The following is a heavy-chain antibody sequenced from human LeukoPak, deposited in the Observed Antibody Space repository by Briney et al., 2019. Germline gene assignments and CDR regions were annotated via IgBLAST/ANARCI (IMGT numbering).Heavy chain of an antibody. J-gene: IGHJ3*02. D-gene: IGHD7-27*01. CDR3: ARHWGSRGAFDI. V-gene: IGHV4-59*01. Sequence: SETLSLTCSVSGGSINSFYWSWIRQPPGKGLEWIGYIYYSGSTNYNPSLKSRVTISVDTSKNQFSLNLSSVTAADTAVYYCARHWGSRGAFDIRGQGTMVTVSS. CDR1: GGSINSFY. CDR2: IYYSGST.